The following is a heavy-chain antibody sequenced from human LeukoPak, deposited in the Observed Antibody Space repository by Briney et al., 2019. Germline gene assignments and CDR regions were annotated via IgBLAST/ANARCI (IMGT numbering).Heavy chain of an antibody. CDR2: IYHSGST. CDR3: ARGGAARLHFQN. V-gene: IGHV4-61*08. D-gene: IGHD6-6*01. CDR1: GGSISSGGYY. J-gene: IGHJ1*01. Sequence: SQTLSLTCTVSGGSISSGGYYWNWIRQPPGKGLEWIGYIYHSGSTNYNPSLQSRVTISVDTSKNQFSLNLNSVTAADTAVYYCARGGAARLHFQNWGQGTLVTVSS.